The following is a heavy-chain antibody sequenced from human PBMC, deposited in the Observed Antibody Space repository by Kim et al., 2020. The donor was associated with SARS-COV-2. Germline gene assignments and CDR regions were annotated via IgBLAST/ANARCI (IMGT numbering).Heavy chain of an antibody. V-gene: IGHV4-34*01. CDR3: ARGTGAVVGPLNFDY. Sequence: PSLKSRVTLSVATSKNQFSLKLGSVTAADTAVYYCARGTGAVVGPLNFDYWGQGTLVTVSS. J-gene: IGHJ4*02. D-gene: IGHD2-15*01.